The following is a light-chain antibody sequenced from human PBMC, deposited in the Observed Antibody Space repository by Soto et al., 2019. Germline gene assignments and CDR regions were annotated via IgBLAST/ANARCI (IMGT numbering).Light chain of an antibody. J-gene: IGKJ1*01. CDR2: SAS. CDR3: QQYNNWPRT. Sequence: EIVMTQSPGTLSVSPGERATLSCRASQSVSSNLAWYQQKLGQAPRLLIYSASTTATGIPARFSGSGSGTEFTLTISSRQSEDFAVYYCQQYNNWPRTFGQGTKV. V-gene: IGKV3-15*01. CDR1: QSVSSN.